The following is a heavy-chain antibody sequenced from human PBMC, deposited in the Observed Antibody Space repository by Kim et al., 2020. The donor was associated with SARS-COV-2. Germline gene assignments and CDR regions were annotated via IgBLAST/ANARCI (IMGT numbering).Heavy chain of an antibody. V-gene: IGHV4-34*01. CDR3: AKPGAVRYNWFDP. Sequence: YTPSLKSRLPISVDTSTNQFSLNLKSVTAADPAVYYCAKPGAVRYNWFDPWSQGTLVTVSS. D-gene: IGHD3-10*02. J-gene: IGHJ5*02.